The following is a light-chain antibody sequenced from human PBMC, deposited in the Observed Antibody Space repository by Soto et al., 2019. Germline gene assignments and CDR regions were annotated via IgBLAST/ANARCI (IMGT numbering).Light chain of an antibody. V-gene: IGLV8-61*01. J-gene: IGLJ2*01. Sequence: QTVVTQEASPSVSPGGTVTLTCGLTAGSVSSRYYPSWYRQDPGQTPRTLIYSGDIRSSGVPDRFSGSILGSKAALTITGAQADDESVYYCVLYMKGDIRVFGGGTKVTVL. CDR3: VLYMKGDIRV. CDR1: AGSVSSRYY. CDR2: SGD.